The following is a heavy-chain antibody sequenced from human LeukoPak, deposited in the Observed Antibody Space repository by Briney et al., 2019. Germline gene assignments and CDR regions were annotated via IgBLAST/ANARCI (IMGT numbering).Heavy chain of an antibody. Sequence: SETLSLTCTVSGGSISSYYWSWIRQPAGKGLEWIGRIYTSGSTNYNPSLKSRVTMSVDTSKNQFSLKLSSVTAADTAVYYCAREVIAAGTTIPYFNIWGQGTMVTVSS. CDR2: IYTSGST. V-gene: IGHV4-4*07. D-gene: IGHD6-13*01. J-gene: IGHJ3*02. CDR1: GGSISSYY. CDR3: AREVIAAGTTIPYFNI.